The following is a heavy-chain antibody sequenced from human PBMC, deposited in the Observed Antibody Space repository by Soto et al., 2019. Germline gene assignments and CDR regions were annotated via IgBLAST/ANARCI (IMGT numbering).Heavy chain of an antibody. J-gene: IGHJ6*02. CDR1: GFTFSSYG. D-gene: IGHD4-17*01. V-gene: IGHV3-30*18. Sequence: GGSLRLSCAASGFTFSSYGMHWVRQAPGKGLEWVAVISYDGSNKYYADSVKGRFTISRDNSKNTLYLQMNSLRAEDTAVYYCAKAYYGDYNYYYGMDVWGQGTTVTVSS. CDR3: AKAYYGDYNYYYGMDV. CDR2: ISYDGSNK.